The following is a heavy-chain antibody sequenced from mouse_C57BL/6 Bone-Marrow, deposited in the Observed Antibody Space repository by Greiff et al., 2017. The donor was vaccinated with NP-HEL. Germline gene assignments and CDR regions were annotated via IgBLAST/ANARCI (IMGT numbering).Heavy chain of an antibody. D-gene: IGHD3-2*02. V-gene: IGHV1-50*01. CDR2: IDPSDSYT. J-gene: IGHJ3*01. Sequence: QVQLKQPGAELVKPGASVKLSCKASGYTFTSYWMQWVTQRPGQGLEWIGEIDPSDSYTNYNQKFKGKATLTVDTSSSTAYMQLSSLTSEDSAVYDCARQLRLRKFAYWGQGTLVTVSA. CDR1: GYTFTSYW. CDR3: ARQLRLRKFAY.